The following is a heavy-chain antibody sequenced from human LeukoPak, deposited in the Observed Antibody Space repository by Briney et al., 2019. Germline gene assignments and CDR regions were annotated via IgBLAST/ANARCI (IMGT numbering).Heavy chain of an antibody. Sequence: PGGSLRLSCAASGFTFSTYWMSWVRQAPGKGLEWVANIKQDGNDKYYVDSVKGRFTISRDNSKNTLYLQMNSLRAEDTAVYYCAKDSYSSIPLTGSYWGQGTQVTVSS. V-gene: IGHV3-7*03. CDR3: AKDSYSSIPLTGSY. CDR1: GFTFSTYW. D-gene: IGHD5-18*01. J-gene: IGHJ4*02. CDR2: IKQDGNDK.